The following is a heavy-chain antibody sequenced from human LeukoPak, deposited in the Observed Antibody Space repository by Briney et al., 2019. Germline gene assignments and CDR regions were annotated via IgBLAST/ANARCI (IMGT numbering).Heavy chain of an antibody. CDR2: IYDSGIA. Sequence: SETLSLTCTVSGGAIRSYYWSWIRQSPGTRLEWIGYIYDSGIANYNPSLKQRVTISIDTSKNQFSLRLSSVTAADTALYYCAREYSYGYFFDYWGQGTLVTVSS. J-gene: IGHJ4*02. D-gene: IGHD5-18*01. V-gene: IGHV4-59*01. CDR3: AREYSYGYFFDY. CDR1: GGAIRSYY.